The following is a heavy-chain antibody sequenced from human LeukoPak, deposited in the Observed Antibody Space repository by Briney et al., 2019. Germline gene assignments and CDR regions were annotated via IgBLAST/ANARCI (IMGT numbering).Heavy chain of an antibody. J-gene: IGHJ4*02. CDR1: GFTFSSYA. D-gene: IGHD3-22*01. V-gene: IGHV3-23*01. Sequence: GGSLRLSCAASGFTFSSYAMRWVRQAPGKGLEWVSAISGSGGSTYYADSVKGRFTISRDNSKNTLYLQMNSLRAEDTAVYYCAKWNRHYYESSGPHFDYWGRGTLVTVSS. CDR2: ISGSGGST. CDR3: AKWNRHYYESSGPHFDY.